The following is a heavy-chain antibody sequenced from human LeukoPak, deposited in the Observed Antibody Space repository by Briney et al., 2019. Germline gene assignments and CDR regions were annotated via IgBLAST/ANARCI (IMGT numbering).Heavy chain of an antibody. CDR3: AKDGGGYYPYYYYYMDV. CDR2: IRFDGSNN. Sequence: GGSLRLSCAASGFTLRGYGIHWVRQAPGKGLEWVAFIRFDGSNNYYADSVKGRFTISRDNSKNTLYLQMNSLRAEDTAVYYCAKDGGGYYPYYYYYMDVWGKGTTVTISS. CDR1: GFTLRGYG. V-gene: IGHV3-30*02. D-gene: IGHD3-22*01. J-gene: IGHJ6*03.